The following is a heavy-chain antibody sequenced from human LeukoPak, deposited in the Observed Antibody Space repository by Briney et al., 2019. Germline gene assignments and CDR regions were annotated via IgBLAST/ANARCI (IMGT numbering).Heavy chain of an antibody. D-gene: IGHD3-3*01. J-gene: IGHJ6*02. CDR1: GYTFTSYG. V-gene: IGHV1-18*01. CDR2: ISAYNGNT. Sequence: ASVKVSCKASGYTFTSYGISWVRQAPGQGLEWMGWISAYNGNTNYAQKLQGRVTMTTDTSTSTAYMELRSLRSDDTAVYYCARGGRYYDFWSGYLLDYYYYGMDVWGQGTTVTVSS. CDR3: ARGGRYYDFWSGYLLDYYYYGMDV.